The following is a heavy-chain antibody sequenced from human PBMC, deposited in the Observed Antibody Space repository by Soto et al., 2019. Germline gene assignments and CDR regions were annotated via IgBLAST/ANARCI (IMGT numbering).Heavy chain of an antibody. CDR3: ARDLPSRGPGWFDP. Sequence: SETLSLTCTVSGGSISSGGYYWSWIRQHPGKGLEWIGYIYYSGSTYYNPSLKSRVTISVDTSKNQISLKLSSVTAADTAVYYCARDLPSRGPGWFDPWGQGTLVTVSS. CDR2: IYYSGST. J-gene: IGHJ5*02. CDR1: GGSISSGGYY. V-gene: IGHV4-31*03.